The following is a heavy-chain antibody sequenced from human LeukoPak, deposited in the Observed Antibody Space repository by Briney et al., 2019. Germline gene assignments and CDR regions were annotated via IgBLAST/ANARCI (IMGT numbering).Heavy chain of an antibody. CDR1: GGSISSYY. D-gene: IGHD5-18*01. V-gene: IGHV4-59*01. Sequence: SETLSLTCTVSGGSISSYYWSWIRQPPGKGLEWIGYIYYSGSTNYNPSLKSRVTISVDTSKNQFSLKLSSVTAADTAVYYCARGPPGVQLWLRAPLDYWGQGTLVTVSS. CDR3: ARGPPGVQLWLRAPLDY. J-gene: IGHJ4*02. CDR2: IYYSGST.